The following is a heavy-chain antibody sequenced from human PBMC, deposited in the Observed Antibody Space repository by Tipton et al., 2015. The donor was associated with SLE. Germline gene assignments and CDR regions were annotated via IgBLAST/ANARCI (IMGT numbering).Heavy chain of an antibody. CDR3: ARGGAVYYYYYYMDV. D-gene: IGHD3-10*01. CDR1: GGSISSYF. CDR2: TYYSGST. J-gene: IGHJ6*03. Sequence: TLSLTCTVSGGSISSYFWNWIRQPPGKGLEWIGSTYYSGSTDYNPSLKSRVTISVDTSKNQLSLKMSSVTAADTAVYYCARGGAVYYYYYYMDVWGKGTTVTVSS. V-gene: IGHV4-59*01.